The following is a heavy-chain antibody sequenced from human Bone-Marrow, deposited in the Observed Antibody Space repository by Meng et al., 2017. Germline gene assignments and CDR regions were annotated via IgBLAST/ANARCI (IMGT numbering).Heavy chain of an antibody. V-gene: IGHV1-69*06. CDR2: IIPIFGTA. D-gene: IGHD3-10*01. J-gene: IGHJ3*02. CDR3: ASRGLDDAFDI. CDR1: GGTFSSYA. Sequence: SVKVSCKASGGTFSSYAISWVRQAPGQGLEWIGGIIPIFGTANYAQKFQGRVTITADKSTSTAYMELISLRSEDTAVYYCASRGLDDAFDIWGQGTMVTVSS.